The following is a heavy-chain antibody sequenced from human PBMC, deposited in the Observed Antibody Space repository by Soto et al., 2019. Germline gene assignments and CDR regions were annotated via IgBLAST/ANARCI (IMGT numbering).Heavy chain of an antibody. CDR3: AKDLCCSGASCYNFDY. V-gene: IGHV3-23*01. D-gene: IGHD2-15*01. Sequence: EVQLLESGGALVQPGGSLRLSCVVAGFRFSGYAMSWVRQAPGKGLEWVSSISGSGESTYYAGSVKGRFIVSRDNSKDTLYLQLNSLRAEDTAVYYCAKDLCCSGASCYNFDYWGQGTLVTVSS. CDR1: GFRFSGYA. J-gene: IGHJ4*02. CDR2: ISGSGEST.